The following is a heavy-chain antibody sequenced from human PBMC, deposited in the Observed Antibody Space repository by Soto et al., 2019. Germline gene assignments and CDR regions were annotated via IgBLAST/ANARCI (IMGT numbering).Heavy chain of an antibody. CDR1: RYTFTSYG. D-gene: IGHD1-26*01. CDR2: MIPNSGNT. J-gene: IGHJ5*02. V-gene: IGHV1-8*02. CDR3: ARGNGGSYDWFDP. Sequence: ASVKVSCKASRYTFTSYGISWVRQAPGQGLEWMGWMIPNSGNTGYAQKFQGRLTMTRNTSISTAYMELSSLRSEDTAVYYCARGNGGSYDWFDPWGQGTLVTV.